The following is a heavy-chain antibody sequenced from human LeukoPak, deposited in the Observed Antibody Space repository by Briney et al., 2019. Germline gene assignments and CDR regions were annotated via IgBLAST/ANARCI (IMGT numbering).Heavy chain of an antibody. CDR3: ARRGRDGYMGAFDM. Sequence: GESLEISCQGSGYSFTYYWIGWVRQMPGKGLGWMGIIYSGDSESRYSPSVEGHVTISADKSISTAYLQWSSLKASDTAMYYCARRGRDGYMGAFDMWGQGTMVTVSS. D-gene: IGHD5-24*01. J-gene: IGHJ3*02. CDR1: GYSFTYYW. V-gene: IGHV5-51*01. CDR2: IYSGDSES.